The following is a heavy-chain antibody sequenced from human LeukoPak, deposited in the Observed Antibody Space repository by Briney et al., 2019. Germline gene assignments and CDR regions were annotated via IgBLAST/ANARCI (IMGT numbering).Heavy chain of an antibody. Sequence: GGSLRLSCAASGFIFTTCAMHWVRQAPGKGLEWVAYIRYDGNNKNYADSVKGRFTISRDNSKDMLYLQMNSLRPEDTAVYYCTKGDDYGANTRLPKFNWFDPWGQGTLVTVSS. CDR3: TKGDDYGANTRLPKFNWFDP. V-gene: IGHV3-30*02. J-gene: IGHJ5*02. CDR1: GFIFTTCA. D-gene: IGHD4-23*01. CDR2: IRYDGNNK.